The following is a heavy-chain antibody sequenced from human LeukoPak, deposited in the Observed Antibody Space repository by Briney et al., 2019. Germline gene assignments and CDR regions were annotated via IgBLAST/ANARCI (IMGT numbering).Heavy chain of an antibody. CDR1: GLTFSSHG. CDR2: IISSGGST. Sequence: PGGSLRLSCAASGLTFSSHGLSWVRQAPGKGLEWVSTIISSGGSTYYADSVKGRFTISRDNSKNTLSLQMNSLRTEDTAVYYCAKDKLGAGDYWGQGTLVPVSS. J-gene: IGHJ4*02. D-gene: IGHD1-26*01. V-gene: IGHV3-23*01. CDR3: AKDKLGAGDY.